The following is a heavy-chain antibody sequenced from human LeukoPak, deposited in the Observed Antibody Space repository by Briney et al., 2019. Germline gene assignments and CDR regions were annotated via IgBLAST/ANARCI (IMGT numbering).Heavy chain of an antibody. D-gene: IGHD3-10*01. V-gene: IGHV3-7*01. CDR2: IKHDGSED. J-gene: IGHJ6*03. CDR1: GFTFSNYW. CDR3: AREGLVVRGVIITSDYYYMDV. Sequence: PGGSLRLSCAASGFTFSNYWMTWVRQAPGKGLEWVANIKHDGSEDYYLDSVKGRFTISRDNAKNSLYLQMNSLRAEDTAVYYCAREGLVVRGVIITSDYYYMDVWGKGTTVTISS.